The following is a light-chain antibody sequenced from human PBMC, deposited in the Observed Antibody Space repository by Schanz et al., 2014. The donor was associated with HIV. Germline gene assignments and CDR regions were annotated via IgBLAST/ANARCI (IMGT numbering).Light chain of an antibody. CDR3: QQYGSSPIT. V-gene: IGKV3-20*01. J-gene: IGKJ5*01. CDR1: QTISSSS. Sequence: EIVMTQSPATLYVSPGERATLSCRASQTISSSSLAWYQQKPGQAPRLLIYGASSRATGIPDRFSGSGSGTDFTLTISTLEPEDFAVYYCQQYGSSPITFGQGTRLEMK. CDR2: GAS.